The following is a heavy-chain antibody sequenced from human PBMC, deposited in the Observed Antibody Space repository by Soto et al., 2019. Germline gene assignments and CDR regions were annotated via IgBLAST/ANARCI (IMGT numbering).Heavy chain of an antibody. D-gene: IGHD4-17*01. CDR3: ARELSGYGDYYFDY. CDR1: GFTFSSYE. V-gene: IGHV3-48*03. J-gene: IGHJ4*02. CDR2: ISSSGSTI. Sequence: GGSLRLSCAASGFTFSSYEMNWVRQAPGKGLEWVSYISSSGSTIYYADSVKGRFTISRDNAKNSLYLQMNSLRAEDTAVYYCARELSGYGDYYFDYWGQGTLVTVSS.